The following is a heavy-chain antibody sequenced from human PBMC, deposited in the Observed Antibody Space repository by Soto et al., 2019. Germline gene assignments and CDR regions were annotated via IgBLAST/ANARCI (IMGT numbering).Heavy chain of an antibody. Sequence: QVQLVQSGAEVKKPGASVKVSCKASGYTFTSYYMHWVRQAPGQGLEWMGIINPSGGSTSYAQKFQGRVTMTRDTSTSTVYMELSSLRSEDTAVDYCARDQGEWRFAYWGQGTLVTVSS. V-gene: IGHV1-46*01. CDR2: INPSGGST. D-gene: IGHD3-16*01. J-gene: IGHJ4*02. CDR1: GYTFTSYY. CDR3: ARDQGEWRFAY.